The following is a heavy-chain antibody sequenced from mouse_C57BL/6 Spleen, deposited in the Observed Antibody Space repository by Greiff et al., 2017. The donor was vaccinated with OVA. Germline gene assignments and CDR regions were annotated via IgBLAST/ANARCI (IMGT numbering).Heavy chain of an antibody. Sequence: EVKLVESGGGLVKPGGSLKLSCAASGFTFSDYGMHWVRQAPEKGLEWVAYISSGSSTIYYADTVKGRFTISRDNAKNTLFLQMTSLRSEDTAMYYCARTLYGSSPYAMDYWGQGTSVTVSS. CDR2: ISSGSSTI. CDR3: ARTLYGSSPYAMDY. J-gene: IGHJ4*01. CDR1: GFTFSDYG. V-gene: IGHV5-17*01. D-gene: IGHD1-1*01.